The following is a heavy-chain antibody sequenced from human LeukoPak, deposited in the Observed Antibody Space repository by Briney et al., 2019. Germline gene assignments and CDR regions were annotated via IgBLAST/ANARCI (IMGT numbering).Heavy chain of an antibody. CDR2: ISSSGSYI. Sequence: TSGGSLRLSCAASGFTFSSYSMNWVRQAPGKGLEWVSSISSSGSYIYYADSVKGRFTISRDNAKNSLYLQMNSLRAEDTAVYYCARVRGGYLIDYWGQGTLVTVSS. J-gene: IGHJ4*02. CDR3: ARVRGGYLIDY. D-gene: IGHD5-12*01. CDR1: GFTFSSYS. V-gene: IGHV3-21*01.